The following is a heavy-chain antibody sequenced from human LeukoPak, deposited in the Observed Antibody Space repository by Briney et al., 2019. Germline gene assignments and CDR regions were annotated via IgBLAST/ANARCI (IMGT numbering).Heavy chain of an antibody. D-gene: IGHD3-10*01. J-gene: IGHJ5*02. V-gene: IGHV4-31*03. CDR2: ISHSGST. CDR1: GGSISSGGYF. CDR3: ARDLWFGEYNWFDP. Sequence: SQTLSLTCTVSGGSISSGGYFWSWVRQHPGKGLEWIGYISHSGSTYYNPFLKSRVTISLDTSKDRFSLRLSSVTAADTAVYYCARDLWFGEYNWFDPWGQGTLVTVSS.